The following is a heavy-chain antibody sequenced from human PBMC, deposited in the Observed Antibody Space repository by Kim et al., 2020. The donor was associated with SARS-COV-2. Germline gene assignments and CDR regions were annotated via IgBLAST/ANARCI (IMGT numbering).Heavy chain of an antibody. CDR1: GITLTDYN. CDR2: ISFSGDTM. V-gene: IGHV3-11*01. CDR3: ARDPCKRIYDYSYY. D-gene: IGHD3-3*02. J-gene: IGHJ6*03. Sequence: GGSLRLSCAAAGITLTDYNMHWVRQAPGEGLEWIASISFSGDTMAYGDSVKGRFTISRGDATNSLFLQINSPRAADTAAYFCARDPCKRIYDYSYY.